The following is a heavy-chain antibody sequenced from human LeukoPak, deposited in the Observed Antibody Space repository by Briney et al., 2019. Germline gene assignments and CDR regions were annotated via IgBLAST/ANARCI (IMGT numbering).Heavy chain of an antibody. CDR3: AGQLHSSSWPFDY. V-gene: IGHV3-20*01. CDR1: GFTFDDYG. D-gene: IGHD6-13*01. Sequence: GGSLRLSCAASGFTFDDYGMSWVRQAPGKGLEWVSGINWNGGSTGYADSVKGRFTISRDNAKNSLYLQMNSLRAEDTALYHCAGQLHSSSWPFDYWGQGTLVTVSS. CDR2: INWNGGST. J-gene: IGHJ4*02.